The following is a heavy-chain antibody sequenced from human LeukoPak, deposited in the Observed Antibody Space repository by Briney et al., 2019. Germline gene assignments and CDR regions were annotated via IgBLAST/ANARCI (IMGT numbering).Heavy chain of an antibody. CDR2: ISSSSSYI. Sequence: PGGSLRLSCAASGFTFNVYSMNWVRQAPGKGLEWVSSISSSSSYIYYADSVKGRFTISRDNAKNSLYLQMNSLRAEDTAVYYCARETSPTVTTPWGQGTLVTVSS. CDR1: GFTFNVYS. J-gene: IGHJ5*02. CDR3: ARETSPTVTTP. D-gene: IGHD4-17*01. V-gene: IGHV3-21*01.